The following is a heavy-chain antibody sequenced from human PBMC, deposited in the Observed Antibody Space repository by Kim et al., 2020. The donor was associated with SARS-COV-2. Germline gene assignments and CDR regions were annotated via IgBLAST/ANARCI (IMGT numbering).Heavy chain of an antibody. CDR3: ARTSIAARRFFDY. J-gene: IGHJ4*02. CDR1: GGSISSGSYY. V-gene: IGHV4-61*02. CDR2: IYTSGST. D-gene: IGHD6-6*01. Sequence: SETLSLTCTVSGGSISSGSYYWSWIRQPAGKGLEWIGRIYTSGSTNYNPSLKSRVTISVDTSKNQFSLKLSSVTAADTAVYYCARTSIAARRFFDYWGQGTLVTVSS.